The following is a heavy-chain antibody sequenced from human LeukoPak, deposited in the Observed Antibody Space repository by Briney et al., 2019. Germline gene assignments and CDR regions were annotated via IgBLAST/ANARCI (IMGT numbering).Heavy chain of an antibody. J-gene: IGHJ4*02. CDR3: ARSLLPYYYVSSGCPLDY. Sequence: ASVKVSCKASGYTFTGYYMHWVRQAPGQGLEWMGWINPNSGGINYAQKFQGRVTMTRDTSISTAYMELSRLRSDDTAVYYCARSLLPYYYVSSGCPLDYWGQGTLVTVSS. D-gene: IGHD3-22*01. CDR2: INPNSGGI. CDR1: GYTFTGYY. V-gene: IGHV1-2*02.